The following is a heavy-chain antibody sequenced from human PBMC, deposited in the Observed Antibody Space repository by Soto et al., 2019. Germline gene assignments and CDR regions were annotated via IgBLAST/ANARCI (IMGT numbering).Heavy chain of an antibody. CDR1: GGSISSSSYY. V-gene: IGHV4-39*01. Sequence: PSETLSLTCTVSGGSISSSSYYWGWIRQPPGKGLEWIGSIYYSGSTYYNPSLKSRVTISVDTSKNQFSLKLSPVTAADTAVYYCARQETAVAGLNWFDPWGQGTLVTVS. D-gene: IGHD6-19*01. J-gene: IGHJ5*02. CDR3: ARQETAVAGLNWFDP. CDR2: IYYSGST.